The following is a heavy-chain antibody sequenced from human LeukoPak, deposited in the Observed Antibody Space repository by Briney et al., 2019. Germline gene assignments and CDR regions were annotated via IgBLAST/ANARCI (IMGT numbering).Heavy chain of an antibody. CDR2: IWYDGSNK. CDR1: GFTFSSYG. Sequence: GGSLGLLCATCGFTFSSYGMHWVRQAPGKGLEEVAVIWYDGSNKYYADSVKGRFTSSRDNSKNTLYLQMNSLRAEDTAVYYCARYPGGSLRYFDWSYYFDYWGQGTLVTVSS. J-gene: IGHJ4*02. V-gene: IGHV3-33*01. D-gene: IGHD3-9*01. CDR3: ARYPGGSLRYFDWSYYFDY.